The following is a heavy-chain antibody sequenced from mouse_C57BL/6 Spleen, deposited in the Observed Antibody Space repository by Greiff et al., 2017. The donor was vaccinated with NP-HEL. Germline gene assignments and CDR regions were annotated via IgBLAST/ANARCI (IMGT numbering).Heavy chain of an antibody. J-gene: IGHJ2*01. CDR1: GYTFTNYW. CDR3: ARGDYDY. Sequence: QVHVKQSGAELVRPGTSVKMSCKASGYTFTNYWIGWAKQRPGHGLEWIGDIYPGGGYTNYNEKFKGKATLTADKSSSTAYMQFSSLTSEDSAIYYCARGDYDYWGQGTTLTVSS. CDR2: IYPGGGYT. V-gene: IGHV1-63*01. D-gene: IGHD2-4*01.